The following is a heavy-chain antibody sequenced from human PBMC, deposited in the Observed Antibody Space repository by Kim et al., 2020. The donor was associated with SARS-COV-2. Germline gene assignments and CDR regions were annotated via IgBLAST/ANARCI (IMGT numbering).Heavy chain of an antibody. CDR2: INAGNGNT. V-gene: IGHV1-3*01. Sequence: ASVKVSCKASGYTFSDYAMHWARQAPGQRLEWMGWINAGNGNTKYSQKFQGRVTITRDTSASTAYMELSSLRSEDTAVYYCASSYSSSWFDYWGKGTLVTVSS. CDR3: ASSYSSSWFDY. CDR1: GYTFSDYA. J-gene: IGHJ5*01. D-gene: IGHD6-13*01.